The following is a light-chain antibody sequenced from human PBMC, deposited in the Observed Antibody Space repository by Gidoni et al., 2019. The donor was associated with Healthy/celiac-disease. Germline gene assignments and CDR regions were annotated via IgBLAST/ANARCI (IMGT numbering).Light chain of an antibody. CDR2: AAS. J-gene: IGKJ3*01. Sequence: DIQMTQSPSSLSASVRDRVTITCRASQSISSYLHWYQQKPGKAPKLLIYAASSLQSGVPSRFSGSGSGTDFTLTISSLQPEDFATYYCQQSYSTPPLTFGPGTKVDIK. CDR3: QQSYSTPPLT. CDR1: QSISSY. V-gene: IGKV1-39*01.